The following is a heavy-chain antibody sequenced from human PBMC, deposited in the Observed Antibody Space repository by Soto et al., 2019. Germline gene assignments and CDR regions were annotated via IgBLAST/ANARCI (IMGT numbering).Heavy chain of an antibody. CDR3: STELVILLWSHWN. Sequence: GGSLRLSCAASGFTFTNAWMNWVRQAPGKGLEWVGRIRSKTDGGTTDYAAPVKGRFTISRDDSKNTLYLQMNSLKTEDTAVYYCSTELVILLWSHWNWGQGALVTVSS. J-gene: IGHJ4*02. D-gene: IGHD3-10*01. CDR1: GFTFTNAW. CDR2: IRSKTDGGTT. V-gene: IGHV3-15*07.